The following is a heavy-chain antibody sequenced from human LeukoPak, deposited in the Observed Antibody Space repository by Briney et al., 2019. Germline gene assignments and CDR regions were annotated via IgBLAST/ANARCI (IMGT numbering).Heavy chain of an antibody. J-gene: IGHJ4*02. D-gene: IGHD3-22*01. CDR3: ARAPYYYDSSGYYPFDY. CDR2: IYYSGST. CDR1: GGSISRYY. V-gene: IGHV4-59*01. Sequence: SETLSLTCTVSGGSISRYYWSWIRQPPGKGLEWIGYIYYSGSTNYNPSLKSRVTISVDTSKNQFSLKLSSVTAADTAVYYCARAPYYYDSSGYYPFDYWGQGTLVTVSS.